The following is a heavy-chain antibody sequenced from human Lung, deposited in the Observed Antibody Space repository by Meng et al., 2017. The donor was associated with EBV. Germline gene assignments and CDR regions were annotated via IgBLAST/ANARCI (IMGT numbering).Heavy chain of an antibody. CDR2: IYYSGST. CDR1: GGSISSGGHY. V-gene: IGHV4-31*03. CDR3: AREWCSGGSCYPDY. Sequence: QVQLQESGPGLVKPSQTLSLICTVSGGSISSGGHYWSWIRQHPEKGLEWIGYIYYSGSTYYKPSLKSRLTISVDTSKNQLSLRLSSVTAADTAVYYCAREWCSGGSCYPDYWGQGTLVTVSS. D-gene: IGHD2-15*01. J-gene: IGHJ4*02.